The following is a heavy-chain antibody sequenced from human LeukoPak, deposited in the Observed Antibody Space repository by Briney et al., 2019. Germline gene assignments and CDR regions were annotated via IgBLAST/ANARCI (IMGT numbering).Heavy chain of an antibody. CDR3: ARDLLDTYYYGSGSYEGPDY. D-gene: IGHD3-10*01. CDR1: GFTFSSYA. CDR2: ISYDGSKK. J-gene: IGHJ4*02. Sequence: GGSLRLSCAAPGFTFSSYAMHWVRQAPGKGLEWVAVISYDGSKKYYADSVKGRFTISRDNSKNTLYLQMNSLRAEDTAVYYCARDLLDTYYYGSGSYEGPDYWGQGTLVTVSS. V-gene: IGHV3-30*04.